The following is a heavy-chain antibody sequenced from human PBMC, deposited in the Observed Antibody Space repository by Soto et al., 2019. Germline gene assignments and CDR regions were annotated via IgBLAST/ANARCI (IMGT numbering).Heavy chain of an antibody. Sequence: SAASCLPWPDHGGFIHGNLRRWRRAPPGKGLEWIGYMYNTGSTVYNPSFKSRVTISVDTSKNQFSLKLNSVTAADTAVYYCARNICGYWGTECYPLDVWGQGPTVT. CDR1: GGFIHGNL. D-gene: IGHD2-21*01. J-gene: IGHJ6*02. CDR3: ARNICGYWGTECYPLDV. CDR2: MYNTGST. V-gene: IGHV4-59*01.